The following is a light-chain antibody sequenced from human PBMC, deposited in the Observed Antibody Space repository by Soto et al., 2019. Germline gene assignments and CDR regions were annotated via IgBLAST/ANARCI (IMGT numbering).Light chain of an antibody. CDR3: QQYNSYGT. CDR1: QSLSSW. V-gene: IGKV1-5*01. Sequence: DIQMTQSPSTRCASVGARATITCLASQSLSSWLAWYQQQPGKAPKLLIYDASSLESGVPSRFSGSGSGTEFTLTISSLQPADFATYYCQQYNSYGTFGQGNKVDIK. J-gene: IGKJ1*01. CDR2: DAS.